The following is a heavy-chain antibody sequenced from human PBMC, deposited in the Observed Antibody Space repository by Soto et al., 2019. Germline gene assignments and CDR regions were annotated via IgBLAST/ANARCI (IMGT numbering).Heavy chain of an antibody. Sequence: SQTLSLTCVISGDSVSSDSSAWNCISQSPSRGLEWLGRTYYRSKWNNDYGLSVKSRITINPDTSKNQFSLHLHSVTPEDTAVYYCAGVTWFRAMDVWGQGTPVTVS. CDR3: AGVTWFRAMDV. V-gene: IGHV6-1*01. CDR2: TYYRSKWNN. CDR1: GDSVSSDSSA. D-gene: IGHD3-10*01. J-gene: IGHJ6*02.